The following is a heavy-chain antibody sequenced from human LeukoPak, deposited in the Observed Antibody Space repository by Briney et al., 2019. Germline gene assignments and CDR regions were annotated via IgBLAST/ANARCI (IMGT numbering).Heavy chain of an antibody. CDR2: INHSGST. V-gene: IGHV4-34*01. CDR3: ARDKGIHYYDSSVPTDY. CDR1: GGSFSGYY. J-gene: IGHJ4*02. Sequence: SETLSLTCAVYGGSFSGYYWSWIRQPPGKGLEWIGEINHSGSTNYNPSLKSRVTISVDTSKNQFSLKLSSVTAADTAVYYCARDKGIHYYDSSVPTDYWGQGTLVTVSS. D-gene: IGHD3-22*01.